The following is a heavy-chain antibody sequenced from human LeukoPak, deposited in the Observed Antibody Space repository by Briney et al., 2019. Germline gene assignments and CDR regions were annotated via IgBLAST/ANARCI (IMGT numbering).Heavy chain of an antibody. CDR1: GFTFSYYG. V-gene: IGHV3-30*19. CDR3: ARSYCSSASCYADHSYYYIDV. Sequence: QAGGSLRLSCAASGFTFSYYGMHWVRQAPGKGLEWVAFKQNDGSTTFYADFVKGRFTISRDDSQNTLYLQMNSLRPEDAALYYCARSYCSSASCYADHSYYYIDVWGKGTTVTVSS. D-gene: IGHD2-2*01. CDR2: KQNDGSTT. J-gene: IGHJ6*03.